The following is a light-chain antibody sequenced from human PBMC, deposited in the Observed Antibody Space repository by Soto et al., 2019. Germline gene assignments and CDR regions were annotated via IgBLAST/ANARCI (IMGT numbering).Light chain of an antibody. CDR3: QQYGSSLLT. CDR1: QSVSSNY. V-gene: IGKV3-20*01. J-gene: IGKJ4*01. CDR2: GAS. Sequence: EIVLTQSPGTLSLSPGERATLSCRASQSVSSNYLAWYQKKPGQAPRLLIYGASSRATGIPDRFRGSGSGTDFTLTISRLEPEDFAVYSCQQYGSSLLTFGGGTKVEIK.